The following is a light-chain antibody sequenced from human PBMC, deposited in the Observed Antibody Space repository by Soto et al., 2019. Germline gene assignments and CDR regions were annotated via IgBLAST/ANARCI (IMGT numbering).Light chain of an antibody. CDR2: KAS. CDR1: QSISSW. CDR3: QQSYSTTWT. J-gene: IGKJ1*01. V-gene: IGKV1-5*03. Sequence: DIQMTQSPSTLSASVRDRVTITCRASQSISSWLAWYQQKPGKAPKLLIYKASSLESGVPSRFSGSGSGTEFTLTISSLQPEDFATYSCQQSYSTTWTFGQGTKVDIK.